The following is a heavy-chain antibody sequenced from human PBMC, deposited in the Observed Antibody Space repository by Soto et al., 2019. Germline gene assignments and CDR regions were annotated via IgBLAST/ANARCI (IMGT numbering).Heavy chain of an antibody. CDR3: APWFGACDY. Sequence: QVQLVESGGGVVQPGRSLRLSCAASGFTFSSYGMHWVRQAPGKGLEWVAVISYDGSNKYYADSVKGRFTISRDNSKNTLYLQMHRLRAEDTAVYYCAPWFGACDYWGQGTLVTVSS. CDR2: ISYDGSNK. J-gene: IGHJ4*02. V-gene: IGHV3-30*03. CDR1: GFTFSSYG. D-gene: IGHD3-10*01.